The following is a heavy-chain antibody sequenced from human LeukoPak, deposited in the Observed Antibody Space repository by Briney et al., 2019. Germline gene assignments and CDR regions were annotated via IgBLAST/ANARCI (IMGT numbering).Heavy chain of an antibody. CDR3: ARDLGSYSSGWYMGFDY. V-gene: IGHV3-21*01. J-gene: IGHJ4*02. Sequence: GGSLRLSCAASGFTFSSYSMNWVRQAPGKGLEWVSSISSSSSYIYYADSVKGRFTISRDNAKNSLYLQMNSLRAEDTAIYYCARDLGSYSSGWYMGFDYWGQGTLVTVSS. CDR2: ISSSSSYI. D-gene: IGHD6-19*01. CDR1: GFTFSSYS.